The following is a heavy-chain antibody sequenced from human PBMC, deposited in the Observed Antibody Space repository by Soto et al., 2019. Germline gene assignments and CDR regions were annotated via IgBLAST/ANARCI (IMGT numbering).Heavy chain of an antibody. D-gene: IGHD4-17*01. Sequence: QVQLVQSGAEVKKPGSSVKVSCKASGGTFSSYAISWVRQAPGQGLEWMGGIIPIFGTANYAQKFQGRVTITADESTSPAYMELSSLRSEDTAVYYCARGDGDYVPPSYYYYGMDVWGQGTTVTVS. CDR1: GGTFSSYA. CDR2: IIPIFGTA. J-gene: IGHJ6*02. V-gene: IGHV1-69*01. CDR3: ARGDGDYVPPSYYYYGMDV.